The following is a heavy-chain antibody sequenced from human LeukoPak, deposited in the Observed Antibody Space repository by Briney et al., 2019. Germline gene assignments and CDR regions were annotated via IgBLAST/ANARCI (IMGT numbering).Heavy chain of an antibody. Sequence: SQTLSLTCTVSGGSISGGGYYWSWIRQHPGKGLEWIGYIYYSGSTYYNPSLKSRVTISVDTSKNQFSLKLSSVTAADTAVYYCARVLDGPVDYWGQGTLVTVSS. D-gene: IGHD5-24*01. V-gene: IGHV4-31*03. CDR1: GGSISGGGYY. CDR3: ARVLDGPVDY. CDR2: IYYSGST. J-gene: IGHJ4*02.